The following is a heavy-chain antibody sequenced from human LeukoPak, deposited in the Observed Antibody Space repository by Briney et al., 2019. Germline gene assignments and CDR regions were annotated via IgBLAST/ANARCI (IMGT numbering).Heavy chain of an antibody. CDR1: GFTSSSYA. D-gene: IGHD3-10*01. CDR2: ISSNGGST. Sequence: PGGSLRLSCAASGFTSSSYAMHWVRQAPGKGLEYVSAISSNGGSTYYANSVKGRFTISRDNSKNTLYLQMGSLRAEDMAVYYCARERITMVRGVIITQLWYDAFDIWGQGTMVTVSS. CDR3: ARERITMVRGVIITQLWYDAFDI. J-gene: IGHJ3*02. V-gene: IGHV3-64*01.